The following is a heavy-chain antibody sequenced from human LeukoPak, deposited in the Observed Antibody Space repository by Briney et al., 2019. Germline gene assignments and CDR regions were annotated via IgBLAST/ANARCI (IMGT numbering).Heavy chain of an antibody. J-gene: IGHJ3*02. CDR1: GGSINTPNYY. Sequence: KPSETLSLTCTVSGGSINTPNYYWGWIRQTPGKGLEWTGNIFDSGGTYYSPSRTSRVTLSLDTPRNQFSLQLNSVTAADTAVYYCAKSHGCGLVDIWGQGTMVTVSS. V-gene: IGHV4-39*07. CDR3: AKSHGCGLVDI. D-gene: IGHD2-21*01. CDR2: IFDSGGT.